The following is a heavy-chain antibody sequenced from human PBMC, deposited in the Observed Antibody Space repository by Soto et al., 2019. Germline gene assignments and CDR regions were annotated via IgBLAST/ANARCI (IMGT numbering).Heavy chain of an antibody. J-gene: IGHJ4*02. V-gene: IGHV4-39*01. CDR1: GECISSSSYY. CDR3: DRQRTTVVTQAYFDH. CDR2: IYYSGRT. Sequence: ETLSLTWIDSGECISSSSYYWGWIRQPPGKGLEWIGSIYYSGRTYYNPSFKSRVTISIDTSKNQFSLKLSSVTATDTAVYYCDRQRTTVVTQAYFDHWGQGALVTVSS. D-gene: IGHD2-21*02.